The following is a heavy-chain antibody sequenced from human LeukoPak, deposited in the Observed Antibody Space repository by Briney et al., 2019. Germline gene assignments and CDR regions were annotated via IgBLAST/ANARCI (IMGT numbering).Heavy chain of an antibody. Sequence: SETLSLTCTVSGGSISSYYWNWTRQPAGKGLEWIGRIHTSGSTNYNPSLKSRVTMSVDTSKNQFSLKLSSVTAADTAVYYCARVICSGGSCRFDYWGLGTLVTVSS. CDR2: IHTSGST. J-gene: IGHJ4*02. D-gene: IGHD2-15*01. CDR1: GGSISSYY. V-gene: IGHV4-4*07. CDR3: ARVICSGGSCRFDY.